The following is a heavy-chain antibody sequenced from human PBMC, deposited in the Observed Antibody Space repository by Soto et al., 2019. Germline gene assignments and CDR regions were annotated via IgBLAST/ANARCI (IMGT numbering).Heavy chain of an antibody. J-gene: IGHJ4*02. V-gene: IGHV4-30-2*03. D-gene: IGHD6-6*01. Sequence: SETLCLTCTVSGGSICCGGYCWGLIQQQPGKGLEWIGNIYHSGSTYYNPSLKSRVTISLDTSKNQFSLKLSSVTAADTAVYFCARSHIVPRLLTYPYDYRGQGTLVTVSS. CDR3: ARSHIVPRLLTYPYDY. CDR2: IYHSGST. CDR1: GGSICCGGYC.